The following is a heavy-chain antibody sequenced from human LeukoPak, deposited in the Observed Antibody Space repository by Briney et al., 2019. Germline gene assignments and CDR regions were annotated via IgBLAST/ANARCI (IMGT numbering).Heavy chain of an antibody. CDR2: ISSSSSTM. Sequence: PGGSLRLSCAASGFPFNNFGMNRVRQAPGKGLEWVSYISSSSSTMSYADSVKGRFTISRDNAKNSLFLQMNSLRAEDTAVYYCARGGAARPDYWGQGTLVTVSS. CDR1: GFPFNNFG. V-gene: IGHV3-48*01. J-gene: IGHJ4*02. D-gene: IGHD6-6*01. CDR3: ARGGAARPDY.